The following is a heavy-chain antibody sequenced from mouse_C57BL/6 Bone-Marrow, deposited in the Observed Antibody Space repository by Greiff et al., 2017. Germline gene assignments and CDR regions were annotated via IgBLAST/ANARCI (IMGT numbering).Heavy chain of an antibody. Sequence: EVQLQESEGGLVQPGSSMKLSCTASGFTFSDYYMAWVRQVPEKGLEWVANINYDGSSTYYLASLKSRFIISRDNAKNILYLQMGSLKSEDTATYYCARDSSLPAWFAYWGQGTLVTVSA. J-gene: IGHJ3*01. CDR1: GFTFSDYY. D-gene: IGHD2-1*01. CDR2: INYDGSST. V-gene: IGHV5-16*01. CDR3: ARDSSLPAWFAY.